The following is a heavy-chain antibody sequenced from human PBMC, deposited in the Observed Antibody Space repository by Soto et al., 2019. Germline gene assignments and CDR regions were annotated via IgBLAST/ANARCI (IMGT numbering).Heavy chain of an antibody. J-gene: IGHJ4*02. V-gene: IGHV5-51*01. Sequence: GESLKISCKGSGYSFTSYWIGWVRQMPGKGLEWMGIIYPGDSDTRYSPSFQGQVTISADKSISTAYLQWSSLKASDTAMYYCATTYYDFWSGYRAFDYWGQGTLVTVSS. CDR1: GYSFTSYW. CDR3: ATTYYDFWSGYRAFDY. D-gene: IGHD3-3*01. CDR2: IYPGDSDT.